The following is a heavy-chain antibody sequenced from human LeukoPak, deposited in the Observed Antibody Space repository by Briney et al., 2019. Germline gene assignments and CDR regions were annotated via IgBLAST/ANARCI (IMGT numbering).Heavy chain of an antibody. CDR1: GFTFSSYG. V-gene: IGHV3-48*01. CDR2: ISGFSSTI. J-gene: IGHJ4*02. D-gene: IGHD4-23*01. CDR3: ARDWNYGGGFDY. Sequence: GGSLRLSCAASGFTFSSYGMHWVRQAPGKGLEWVSYISGFSSTIYYADSVEGRFTISRDNAKNSLYLQMNSLRADDTAVYYCARDWNYGGGFDYWGQGTLVTVSS.